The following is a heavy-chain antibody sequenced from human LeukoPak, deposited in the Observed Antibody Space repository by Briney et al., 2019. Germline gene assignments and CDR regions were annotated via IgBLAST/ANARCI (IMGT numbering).Heavy chain of an antibody. V-gene: IGHV3-23*01. J-gene: IGHJ4*02. CDR2: ISGSGGST. CDR1: GFTFSSYG. D-gene: IGHD3-10*01. CDR3: AKGRIWFGELLLFDY. Sequence: GGPLRLSCAASGFTFSSYGMSWVRQAPGKGLEWVSAISGSGGSTYYADSVKGRFTISRDNSKNTLYLQMNSLRAEDTAVYYCAKGRIWFGELLLFDYWGQGTLVTVSS.